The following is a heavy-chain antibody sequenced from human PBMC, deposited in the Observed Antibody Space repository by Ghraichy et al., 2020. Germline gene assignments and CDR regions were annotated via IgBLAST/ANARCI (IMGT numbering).Heavy chain of an antibody. CDR1: GGSFSGYY. V-gene: IGHV4-34*01. CDR2: INHSGST. Sequence: SETLSLTCAVYGGSFSGYYWSWIRQPPGKGLEWIGEINHSGSTNYNPSLKSRVTISVDTSKNQFSLKLSSVTAADTAVYYCARGGGRQLVRVAWFDPWGQGTLVTVSS. CDR3: ARGGGRQLVRVAWFDP. J-gene: IGHJ5*02. D-gene: IGHD6-6*01.